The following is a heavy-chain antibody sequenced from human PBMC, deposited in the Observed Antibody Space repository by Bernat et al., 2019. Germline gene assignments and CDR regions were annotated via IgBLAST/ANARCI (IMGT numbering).Heavy chain of an antibody. Sequence: EVQLVESGGGLIQPGGSLRLACVASGFSFSSFWMHWVRQVPGKGLVWISRINIDGTTTTYADSVKGRFTISRDNTKSTLYLQMNSLRVEDTAVYYCARGYGAALESTAWGQGTLVTVSS. J-gene: IGHJ4*02. CDR3: ARGYGAALESTA. CDR1: GFSFSSFW. D-gene: IGHD6-13*01. V-gene: IGHV3-74*01. CDR2: INIDGTTT.